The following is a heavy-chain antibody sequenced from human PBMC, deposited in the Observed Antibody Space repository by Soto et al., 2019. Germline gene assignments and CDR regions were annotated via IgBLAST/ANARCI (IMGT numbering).Heavy chain of an antibody. CDR3: ARGHSSGWYDDAFDI. V-gene: IGHV3-7*01. CDR1: GFTFSSYW. CDR2: IKQDGSEK. J-gene: IGHJ3*02. Sequence: GGSLRLSCAASGFTFSSYWMSWVRQAPGKGLEWVANIKQDGSEKYYVDSVKGRSTISRDNAKNSLYLQMNSLRAEDTAVYYCARGHSSGWYDDAFDIWGQGTMGTV. D-gene: IGHD6-19*01.